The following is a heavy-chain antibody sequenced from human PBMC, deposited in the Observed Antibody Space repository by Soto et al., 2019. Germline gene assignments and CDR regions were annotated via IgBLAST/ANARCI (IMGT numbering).Heavy chain of an antibody. V-gene: IGHV3-23*01. CDR2: ISGSGFKK. D-gene: IGHD1-26*01. CDR1: GFIFENFG. CDR3: AKNQGVELVPLATVDWFDP. J-gene: IGHJ5*02. Sequence: EVVLLKSGGGLEQPGGSLRLSCAASGFIFENFGMSWVRQAPGKGLEWISSISGSGFKKYYADSVKGRFTISRDNSKSTVYLELNNLGAEDTAVYHCAKNQGVELVPLATVDWFDPWGQGSVVTVSS.